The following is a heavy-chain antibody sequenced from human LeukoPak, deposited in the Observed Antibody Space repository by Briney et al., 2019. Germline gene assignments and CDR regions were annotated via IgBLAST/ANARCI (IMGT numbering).Heavy chain of an antibody. CDR1: GYTFTSYG. J-gene: IGHJ4*02. CDR2: INAYNGNT. CDR3: AREYNDILTGYYHFDY. Sequence: ASVKVSCKASGYTFTSYGISWVRQAPGQGLEWMGWINAYNGNTNYAQKLQGRVTMTTDTSTSTAYMELQRLRSDDTAEYCCAREYNDILTGYYHFDYWGQGTLVTVSS. V-gene: IGHV1-18*01. D-gene: IGHD3-9*01.